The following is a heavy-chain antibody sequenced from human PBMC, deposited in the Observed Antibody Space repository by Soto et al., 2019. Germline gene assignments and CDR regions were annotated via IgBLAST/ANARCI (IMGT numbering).Heavy chain of an antibody. CDR3: ARSGGGGYSYGYLGAFDI. CDR1: GGSVSSGSYY. V-gene: IGHV4-61*01. J-gene: IGHJ3*02. D-gene: IGHD5-18*01. Sequence: SETLSLTCTVSGGSVSSGSYYWSWIRQPPGKGLEWIGYIYYSGSTNYNPSLKSRVTISVDTSKNQFSLKLSSVTAADTAVYYCARSGGGGYSYGYLGAFDIWGQGTMVTVSS. CDR2: IYYSGST.